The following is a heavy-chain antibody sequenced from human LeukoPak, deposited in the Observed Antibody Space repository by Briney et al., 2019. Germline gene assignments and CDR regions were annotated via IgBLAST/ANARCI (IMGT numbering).Heavy chain of an antibody. Sequence: GGSLNLYCAASGFTFSGSAMHWVRQASGKGLEWVGRIRSKANSYATAYAASVKGRFTISRDDSKNTAYLQMNSLKTEDTAVYYCTRHCSSTSCGGWGQGTLVTVSS. D-gene: IGHD2-2*01. J-gene: IGHJ4*02. CDR1: GFTFSGSA. CDR3: TRHCSSTSCGG. V-gene: IGHV3-73*01. CDR2: IRSKANSYAT.